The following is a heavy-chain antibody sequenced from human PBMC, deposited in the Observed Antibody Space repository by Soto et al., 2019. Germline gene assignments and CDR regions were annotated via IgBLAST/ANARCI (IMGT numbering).Heavy chain of an antibody. CDR1: GFTFSRYG. Sequence: QVQLVESGGGVVQPGRSLRLSCSAAGFTFSRYGMHWVRQAPGKGLEGVAVIGYDGSNKYYADSVKGRFTISRDNSKNALYVQINSLRDEDTAVYYCARDLAEAGTRTVPGYWGQGTLVTVSS. D-gene: IGHD6-13*01. CDR2: IGYDGSNK. CDR3: ARDLAEAGTRTVPGY. J-gene: IGHJ4*02. V-gene: IGHV3-33*01.